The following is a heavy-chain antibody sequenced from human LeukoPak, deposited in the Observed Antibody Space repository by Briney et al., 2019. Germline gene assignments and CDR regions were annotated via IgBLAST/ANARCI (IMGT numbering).Heavy chain of an antibody. CDR2: ISGSGDST. CDR1: GFTFSSYA. J-gene: IGHJ4*02. Sequence: PGGSLRLSCAASGFTFSSYAMSWVRQAPGKGLQWVSSISGSGDSTYYADSVKGRFTISRDNSNNTLYLQMNSLRAEDTAVYYCARGIGGPDYWGRGTLVTVSS. V-gene: IGHV3-23*01. CDR3: ARGIGGPDY. D-gene: IGHD4-23*01.